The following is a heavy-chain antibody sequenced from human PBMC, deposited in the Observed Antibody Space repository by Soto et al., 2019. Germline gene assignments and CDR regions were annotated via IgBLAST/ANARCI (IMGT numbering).Heavy chain of an antibody. CDR3: ARADRTLVTSYGLDV. CDR1: GGSFSGFY. Sequence: ETLSLTCAVSGGSFSGFYWTWIRQPPGEGLEWIGEINHSGTTNFNPSLRSRLTISLDSSKKHFSLKLTSMTAADAAVYCCARADRTLVTSYGLDVWGEGTTVTVSS. V-gene: IGHV4-34*01. D-gene: IGHD2-21*02. CDR2: INHSGTT. J-gene: IGHJ6*04.